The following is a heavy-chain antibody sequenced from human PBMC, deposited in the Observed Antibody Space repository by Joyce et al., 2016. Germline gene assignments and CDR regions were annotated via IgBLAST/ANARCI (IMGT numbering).Heavy chain of an antibody. CDR2: IYTTGST. CDR3: ARSTGGSYLFGMDV. J-gene: IGHJ6*02. D-gene: IGHD1-26*01. V-gene: IGHV4-61*02. CDR1: GASATSGSCY. Sequence: QVQLQESGPGLVKPSQTLTLPCTVSGASATSGSCYWSWIRQPAGKGLEWIGRIYTTGSTNYKSSLKSRVTMALDTSKNQVSLKLNSVTAADTAVYYCARSTGGSYLFGMDVWGQGTTVTVSS.